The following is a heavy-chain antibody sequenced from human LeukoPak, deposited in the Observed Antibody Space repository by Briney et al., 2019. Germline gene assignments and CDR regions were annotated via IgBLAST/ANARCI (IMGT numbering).Heavy chain of an antibody. D-gene: IGHD3-10*01. CDR2: IYYSEST. J-gene: IGHJ4*02. CDR3: ARDPSMVRGVGFDY. V-gene: IGHV4-39*07. Sequence: SETLSLTCTVSGGSISSSSYYWGWIRQPPGKGLEWIGSIYYSESTYYNPSLKRRVTISVDTSKNQFSLRLSSVTAADTAVYHCARDPSMVRGVGFDYWGQGTLVTVSS. CDR1: GGSISSSSYY.